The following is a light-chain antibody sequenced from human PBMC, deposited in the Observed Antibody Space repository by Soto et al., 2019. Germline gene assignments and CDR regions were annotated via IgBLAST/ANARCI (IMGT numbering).Light chain of an antibody. Sequence: QSALTQPASVSGSPGQSITISCTGTSSDVGPYNYVSWYQHHPGKAPKLLSYEVTKRPSGVSNRFSGSKSGNTASLTISGLQAEDEADYYCSSYTTSSTLVFGGGTKLTVL. V-gene: IGLV2-14*01. CDR1: SSDVGPYNY. CDR3: SSYTTSSTLV. J-gene: IGLJ3*02. CDR2: EVT.